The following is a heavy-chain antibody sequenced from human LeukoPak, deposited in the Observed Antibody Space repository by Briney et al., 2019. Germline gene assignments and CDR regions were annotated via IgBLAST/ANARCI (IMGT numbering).Heavy chain of an antibody. D-gene: IGHD3-22*01. J-gene: IGHJ5*02. Sequence: PSETLSLTCTVSGGSISSSSYYWDWIRQPPGKGLEWIGSLYYSGSTYYNPSLKSRVTISVDTSKNQLSLKLSSVTAADTAVYYCARHSFYYDSNGYYYFFDPWGQGTLVTVSS. V-gene: IGHV4-39*01. CDR3: ARHSFYYDSNGYYYFFDP. CDR1: GGSISSSSYY. CDR2: LYYSGST.